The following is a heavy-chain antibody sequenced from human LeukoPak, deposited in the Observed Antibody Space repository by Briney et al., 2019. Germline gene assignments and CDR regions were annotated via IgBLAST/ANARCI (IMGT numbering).Heavy chain of an antibody. CDR1: GFTFSSYS. CDR2: IRHDGSDK. J-gene: IGHJ6*02. D-gene: IGHD6-13*01. CDR3: ARRITIAAAGWGYGMDA. V-gene: IGHV3-7*03. Sequence: GGSLRLSCAASGFTFSSYSMNWVRQAPGKGLEWVANIRHDGSDKKYVDSVKGRFTISRDNAENSLFLQMNSLRAEDTAVYYCARRITIAAAGWGYGMDAWGQGTTVTVSS.